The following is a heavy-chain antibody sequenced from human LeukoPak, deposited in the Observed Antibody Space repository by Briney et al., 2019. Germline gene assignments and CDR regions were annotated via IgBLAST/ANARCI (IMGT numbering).Heavy chain of an antibody. Sequence: SETLSLTCAIYGGSFSDYYWSWIRQPPGKGLEWIGEINHSGSTNYNPSLKSRATISVDTSKNQFSLKLSSVTAAGTAVYYCARGGGDDTDYWGQGTLVTVSS. V-gene: IGHV4-34*01. D-gene: IGHD4-17*01. J-gene: IGHJ4*02. CDR2: INHSGST. CDR3: ARGGGDDTDY. CDR1: GGSFSDYY.